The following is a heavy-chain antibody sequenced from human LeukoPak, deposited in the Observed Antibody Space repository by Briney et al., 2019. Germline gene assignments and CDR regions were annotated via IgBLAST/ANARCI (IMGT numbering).Heavy chain of an antibody. V-gene: IGHV4-61*02. D-gene: IGHD3-10*01. CDR1: GDSISSGNYY. Sequence: SETLSLTCTVSGDSISSGNYYWSWIRQPAGKGLEWLGRIYTSGSTNYNPSLKSRVTMSVDTSKNQFSLKLSSVTAADTAVYYCARGGGSGSYWDWFDPWGQGTLVTVSS. CDR3: ARGGGSGSYWDWFDP. CDR2: IYTSGST. J-gene: IGHJ5*02.